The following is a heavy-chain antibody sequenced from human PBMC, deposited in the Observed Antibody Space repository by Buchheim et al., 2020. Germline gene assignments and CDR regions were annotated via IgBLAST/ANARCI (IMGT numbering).Heavy chain of an antibody. V-gene: IGHV3-11*01. CDR1: GFPFSDYY. D-gene: IGHD4-23*01. CDR3: ARDRGSSGNSFLFDY. J-gene: IGHJ4*02. CDR2: ISNSGSSI. Sequence: QVLLVESGGGLVKPGGSLRLSCAASGFPFSDYYMTWIRQAPGKGLEWVSSISNSGSSIFYADSVKGRFTISRDGAKNSLFLQLNSLRAEDTAVYYCARDRGSSGNSFLFDYWGQGTL.